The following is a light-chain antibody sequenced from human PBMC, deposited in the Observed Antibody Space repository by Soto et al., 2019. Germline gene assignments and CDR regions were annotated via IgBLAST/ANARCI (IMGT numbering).Light chain of an antibody. V-gene: IGKV3-15*01. CDR1: QSISSN. J-gene: IGKJ1*01. CDR3: QQYNQWHGT. Sequence: DIVLTQSPATLSVSPGESATLSCRASQSISSNLAWYQQKPGQSPRLLIYGASSRATGVPVRFSGSGSGVEFTLTISGLQSEDFAVYNSQQYNQWHGTFGQGPKVDIX. CDR2: GAS.